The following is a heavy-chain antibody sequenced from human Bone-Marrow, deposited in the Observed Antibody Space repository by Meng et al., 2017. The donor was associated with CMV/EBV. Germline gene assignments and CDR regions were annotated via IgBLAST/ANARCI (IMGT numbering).Heavy chain of an antibody. CDR3: ARRSYYDFWSGYLGGYGMDV. D-gene: IGHD3-3*01. V-gene: IGHV4-39*07. J-gene: IGHJ6*02. Sequence: SETLSLTCTVSGGSISSSSYYWGWIGQPPGKGLEWIGIIYYSGSTYYNPSLKSRVTISVDTSKNQYSLKLSSVTAADTAVYDCARRSYYDFWSGYLGGYGMDVWGQGTTVTVSS. CDR1: GGSISSSSYY. CDR2: IYYSGST.